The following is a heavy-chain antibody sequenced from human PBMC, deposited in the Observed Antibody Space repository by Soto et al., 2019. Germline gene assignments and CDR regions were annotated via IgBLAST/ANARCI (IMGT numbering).Heavy chain of an antibody. CDR1: GVTFSYFA. D-gene: IGHD3-10*01. CDR3: ARDVQRDETSGDLDY. J-gene: IGHJ4*02. Sequence: PGGSLRLSCAASGVTFSYFAMLWVRQAPGKGLEWVAVISFDGSDKYYADSVRGLFTISRDKSKNTLYLQMNSLRVEDTALYYCARDVQRDETSGDLDYWGQGTLVTVSS. CDR2: ISFDGSDK. V-gene: IGHV3-30-3*01.